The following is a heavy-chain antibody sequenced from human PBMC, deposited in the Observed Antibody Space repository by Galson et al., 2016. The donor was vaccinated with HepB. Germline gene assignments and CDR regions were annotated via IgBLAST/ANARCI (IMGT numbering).Heavy chain of an antibody. J-gene: IGHJ4*02. V-gene: IGHV4-59*01. CDR1: GGSISTYY. D-gene: IGHD5-18*01. Sequence: SETLSLTCTVSGGSISTYYWSWIRQPPGKGLEWIGYIYYSGSTNYNPSLKSRVTISVDTSKNQFSLKLSSVTAADTAVYYCARYTWIHLWPTAYSDYWGQGTLVTVSS. CDR3: ARYTWIHLWPTAYSDY. CDR2: IYYSGST.